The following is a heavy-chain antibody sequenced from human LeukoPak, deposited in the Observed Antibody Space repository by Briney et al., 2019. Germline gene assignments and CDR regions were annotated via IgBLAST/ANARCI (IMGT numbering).Heavy chain of an antibody. V-gene: IGHV3-23*01. Sequence: GGSLRLSCAASGFTFSSYAMSWVRQAPGKGLEWVSAISGSGGSTYYADSVKGRFTISRDNSKNSLYLQMHSLRAEDTAVYYCANSGLLLHRDAFDIWGQGTMVTVSS. J-gene: IGHJ3*02. D-gene: IGHD3-22*01. CDR3: ANSGLLLHRDAFDI. CDR1: GFTFSSYA. CDR2: ISGSGGST.